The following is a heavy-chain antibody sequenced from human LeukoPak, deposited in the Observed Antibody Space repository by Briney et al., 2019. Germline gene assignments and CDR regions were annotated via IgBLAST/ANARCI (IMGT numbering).Heavy chain of an antibody. J-gene: IGHJ4*02. CDR3: ARDRGQWLAIYYFDY. Sequence: PSGTLSLTCAVSGYSISSGYYWGWIRQPPGKGLEWIGSIYHSGSTYYNPSLKSRVTISVDTSKNQFSLKLSSVTAADTAVYYCARDRGQWLAIYYFDYWGQGTLVTVSS. CDR2: IYHSGST. D-gene: IGHD6-19*01. V-gene: IGHV4-38-2*02. CDR1: GYSISSGYY.